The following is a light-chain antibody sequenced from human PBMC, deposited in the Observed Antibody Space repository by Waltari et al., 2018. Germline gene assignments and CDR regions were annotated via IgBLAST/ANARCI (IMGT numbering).Light chain of an antibody. CDR3: QQRTDWPPLT. CDR1: QSVDTY. CDR2: DAS. J-gene: IGKJ4*01. V-gene: IGKV3-11*01. Sequence: EIVLTQSPATLSLSPGERATLSCRASQSVDTYLAWYQQKPGQAPRRLISDASYRASGIPARFSGSGSGTDFTLTISSLEPEDFAIYYCQQRTDWPPLTFGGGTKVEIK.